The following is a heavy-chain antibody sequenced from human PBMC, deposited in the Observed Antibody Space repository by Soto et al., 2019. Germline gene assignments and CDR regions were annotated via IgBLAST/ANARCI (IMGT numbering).Heavy chain of an antibody. CDR2: ISSSSSYI. V-gene: IGHV3-21*01. CDR1: GFTFSSYS. J-gene: IGHJ5*02. Sequence: GGSLRLSCAASGFTFSSYSMNWVRQAPGKGLEWVSSISSSSSYIYYADSVKGRFTISRDNAKNSLYLQMNSLRAEDTAVYYCARGYQLLLVGWFDPWGQGTLVTVSS. CDR3: ARGYQLLLVGWFDP. D-gene: IGHD2-2*01.